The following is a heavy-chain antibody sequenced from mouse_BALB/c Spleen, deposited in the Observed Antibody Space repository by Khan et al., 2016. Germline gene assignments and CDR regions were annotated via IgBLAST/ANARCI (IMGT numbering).Heavy chain of an antibody. J-gene: IGHJ2*01. CDR3: ARTLLRLDYFDY. CDR2: ISYSGST. Sequence: EVQLQESGPGLVKPSQSLSLTCTVTGYSITSDYAWNWIRQFPGNKLEWMGYISYSGSTSYNPSLKSRISITRDTSKNTFFLQLNSVTTEDTATYYCARTLLRLDYFDYWGQGTTLTVSS. V-gene: IGHV3-2*02. CDR1: GYSITSDYA. D-gene: IGHD1-2*01.